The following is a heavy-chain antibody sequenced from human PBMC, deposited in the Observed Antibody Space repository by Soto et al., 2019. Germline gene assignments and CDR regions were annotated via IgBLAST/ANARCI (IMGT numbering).Heavy chain of an antibody. V-gene: IGHV3-9*01. Sequence: EVQLVESGGGLVQPGRSLRLSCAASGFTFDDYAMHWVRQAPGKGLEWVSGISWNSGSIGYADSVKGRFTISRDNAKNSLYLQMNSLRAEDTALYYCAKKGCSGGSCYFHYWGQGTLVTVSS. CDR2: ISWNSGSI. D-gene: IGHD2-15*01. J-gene: IGHJ4*02. CDR3: AKKGCSGGSCYFHY. CDR1: GFTFDDYA.